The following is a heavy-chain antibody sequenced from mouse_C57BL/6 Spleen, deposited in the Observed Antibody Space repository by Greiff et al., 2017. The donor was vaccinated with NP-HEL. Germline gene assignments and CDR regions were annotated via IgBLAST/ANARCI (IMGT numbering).Heavy chain of an antibody. J-gene: IGHJ4*01. CDR2: INPNNGGT. D-gene: IGHD2-4*01. CDR3: ARGAYDYGRDAMDY. V-gene: IGHV1-26*01. Sequence: EVQLQQSGPELVKPGASVKISCKASGYTFTDYYMNWVKQSHGKSLEWIGDINPNNGGTSYNQKFKGKATLTVDKSSSTAYMELRSLTSEDSAVYYCARGAYDYGRDAMDYWGQGTSVTVSS. CDR1: GYTFTDYY.